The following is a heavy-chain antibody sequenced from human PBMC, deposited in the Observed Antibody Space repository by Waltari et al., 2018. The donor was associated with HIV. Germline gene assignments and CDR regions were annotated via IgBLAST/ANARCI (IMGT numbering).Heavy chain of an antibody. D-gene: IGHD3-10*01. V-gene: IGHV5-51*01. CDR2: INPVDSDT. J-gene: IGHJ6*02. Sequence: EVQMVQSGAEVKKPGESLKISCKGSGYSFTNYWIAWVRQMPGKGLERMGIINPVDSDTRYSPSFQGQVTISADKSISTAYLQWSSLKASDTAMYYCARFDVTYGSGDYFYYGMDVWGQGTTVTVSS. CDR3: ARFDVTYGSGDYFYYGMDV. CDR1: GYSFTNYW.